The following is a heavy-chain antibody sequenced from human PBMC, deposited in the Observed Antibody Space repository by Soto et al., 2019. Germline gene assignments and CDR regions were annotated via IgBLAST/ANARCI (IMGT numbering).Heavy chain of an antibody. CDR3: ARLPGYGSGPTQNMDV. J-gene: IGHJ6*02. CDR2: INPSGGST. V-gene: IGHV1-46*01. Sequence: GASVKVSCKASGYTFTSYYMHWVRQAPGQGLEWMGIINPSGGSTSYAQKFQGRVTMTRDTSTSTVYMELSSLRSEDTAVYYCARLPGYGSGPTQNMDVWGQGTTVTVSS. CDR1: GYTFTSYY. D-gene: IGHD3-10*01.